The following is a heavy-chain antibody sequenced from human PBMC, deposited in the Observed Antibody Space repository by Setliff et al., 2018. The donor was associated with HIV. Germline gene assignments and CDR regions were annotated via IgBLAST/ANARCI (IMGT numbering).Heavy chain of an antibody. CDR2: IKQDGSEK. J-gene: IGHJ6*03. Sequence: GGSLRLSCAASGFTFSSHWMSWIRQAPGKGLEWVASIKQDGSEKYFVDSVKGRFTISRDNAKDSMFLQMNSLRGEDTAVYYCARVVEGSHQVSLYYYYYYYMDVWGKGTTVTVSS. CDR1: GFTFSSHW. V-gene: IGHV3-7*01. CDR3: ARVVEGSHQVSLYYYYYYYMDV. D-gene: IGHD3-3*01.